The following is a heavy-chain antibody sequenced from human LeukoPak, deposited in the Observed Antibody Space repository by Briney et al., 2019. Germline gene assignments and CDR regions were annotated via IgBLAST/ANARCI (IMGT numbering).Heavy chain of an antibody. D-gene: IGHD3-3*01. Sequence: SETLSLTCTVSGGSISSYYWSWIRQPPGKGLEWIGYIYYSGSTNYNPSPKSRVTISVDTSKNQFSLKLSSVTAADTAVYYCARHRTHYDFWSGYFWWFDPWGQGTLVTVSS. CDR1: GGSISSYY. V-gene: IGHV4-59*08. J-gene: IGHJ5*02. CDR3: ARHRTHYDFWSGYFWWFDP. CDR2: IYYSGST.